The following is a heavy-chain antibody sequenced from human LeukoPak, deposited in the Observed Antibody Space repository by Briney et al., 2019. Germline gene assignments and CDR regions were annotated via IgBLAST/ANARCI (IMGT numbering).Heavy chain of an antibody. CDR1: GGSISSYY. CDR2: VYYSGST. J-gene: IGHJ4*02. CDR3: ARNGGDGYNPFDY. Sequence: SETLSLTCTASGGSISSYYWSWIRQPPGKGLEWIGYVYYSGSTNYNPSLKSRVTISVDTSKNQFSLKLRSVTAADTAFYYCARNGGDGYNPFDYWGQGTLVTVSS. D-gene: IGHD5-24*01. V-gene: IGHV4-59*01.